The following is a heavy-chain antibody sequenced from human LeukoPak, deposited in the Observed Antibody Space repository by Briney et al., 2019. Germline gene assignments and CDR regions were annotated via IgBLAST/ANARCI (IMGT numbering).Heavy chain of an antibody. CDR3: ARDPRWSGSPYYYYYYTDV. CDR2: IKQDGSEK. V-gene: IGHV3-7*01. J-gene: IGHJ6*03. D-gene: IGHD4-23*01. CDR1: GLTFSSYW. Sequence: PGGSLRLSGAASGLTFSSYWMSWVRQAPGKGLEWVANIKQDGSEKYYVDSVKGRFTISRDNAKNSLYLQMNSLRAEDTAVYYCARDPRWSGSPYYYYYYTDVWGKGTTVTVSS.